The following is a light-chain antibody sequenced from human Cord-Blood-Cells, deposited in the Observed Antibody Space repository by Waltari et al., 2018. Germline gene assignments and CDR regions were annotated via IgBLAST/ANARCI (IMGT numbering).Light chain of an antibody. J-gene: IGKJ1*01. CDR1: QSISSY. CDR2: AAS. V-gene: IGKV1-39*01. CDR3: QQGYSTTWT. Sequence: DLQMSQSPSSRSASVADSVTTTCRASQSISSYLSWYQQKPGKAPKLLIYAASSLQSGVPSRFSGSGSGTDFTLTISSLQPEDFATYYCQQGYSTTWTFGQGTKVEIK.